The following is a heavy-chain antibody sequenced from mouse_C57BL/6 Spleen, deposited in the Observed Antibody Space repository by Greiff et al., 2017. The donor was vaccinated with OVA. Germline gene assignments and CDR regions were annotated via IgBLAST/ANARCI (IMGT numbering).Heavy chain of an antibody. D-gene: IGHD1-1*01. CDR2: ISSGSSTI. CDR1: GFTFSDYG. J-gene: IGHJ4*01. CDR3: AKSPYYYGSSYPYYAMDY. V-gene: IGHV5-17*01. Sequence: EVMLVESGGGLVKPGGSLKLSCAASGFTFSDYGMHWVRQAPEKGLEWVAYISSGSSTIYYADTVKGRFTISRDNAKNTLFLQMTSLRSEDTAMYYCAKSPYYYGSSYPYYAMDYWGQGTSVTVSS.